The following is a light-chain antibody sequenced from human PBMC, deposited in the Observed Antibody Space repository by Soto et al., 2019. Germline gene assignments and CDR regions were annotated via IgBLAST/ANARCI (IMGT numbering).Light chain of an antibody. Sequence: DIQMTQSPSSLSSSVGDIFTITCRASRSVSNYLSWYQQKPGKAPKVLIYDASNLGTGVPSRFSGSGSGTDFTFSISSLQPEDVATYYCQQYDGLPTFGQGTRLEIK. CDR1: RSVSNY. CDR2: DAS. CDR3: QQYDGLPT. V-gene: IGKV1-33*01. J-gene: IGKJ5*01.